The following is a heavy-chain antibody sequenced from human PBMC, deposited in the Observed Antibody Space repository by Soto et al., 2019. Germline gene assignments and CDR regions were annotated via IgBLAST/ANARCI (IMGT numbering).Heavy chain of an antibody. CDR1: GDSVSSNSAA. J-gene: IGHJ4*02. V-gene: IGHV6-1*01. Sequence: QTLSLTGAISGDSVSSNSAAWNLIRQSPSRGLEWLGRTYYRSKWYNDYAISVKSRITINPDTSKNQFSLQLNSVTPEDTAVYYCARMVGATADYWGQGTLVTVSS. D-gene: IGHD1-26*01. CDR3: ARMVGATADY. CDR2: TYYRSKWYN.